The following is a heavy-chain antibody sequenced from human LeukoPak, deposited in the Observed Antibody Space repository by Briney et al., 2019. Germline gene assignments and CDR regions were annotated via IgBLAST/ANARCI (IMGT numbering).Heavy chain of an antibody. CDR3: ARDRDTAMVHDAFDI. D-gene: IGHD5-18*01. J-gene: IGHJ3*02. V-gene: IGHV3-30*04. Sequence: GGSLRLSCAASGFTFSSYAMHWVRQAPGKGLEWVAVISYDGSNKYADSVKGRFTISRDNSKNTLYLQMNRLRAEDTAMYYCARDRDTAMVHDAFDIWGQGTMVTVSS. CDR2: ISYDGSNK. CDR1: GFTFSSYA.